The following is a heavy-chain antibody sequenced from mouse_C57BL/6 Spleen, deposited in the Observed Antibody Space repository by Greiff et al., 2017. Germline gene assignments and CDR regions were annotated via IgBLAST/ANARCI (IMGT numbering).Heavy chain of an antibody. CDR1: GYTFTSYW. D-gene: IGHD1-1*01. V-gene: IGHV1-53*01. Sequence: QVQLKQSGTELVKPGASVKLSCKASGYTFTSYWMHWVKQRPGQGLEWIGNINPSNGGTNYNEKFKSKATLTVDKSSSTAYMQLSSLTSEDSAVYYCARSYYYGSLYYAMDYWGQGTSVTVSS. CDR3: ARSYYYGSLYYAMDY. CDR2: INPSNGGT. J-gene: IGHJ4*01.